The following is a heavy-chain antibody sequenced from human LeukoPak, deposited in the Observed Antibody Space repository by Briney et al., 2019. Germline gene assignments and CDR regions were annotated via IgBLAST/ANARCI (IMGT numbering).Heavy chain of an antibody. CDR1: GGSISSGDYY. D-gene: IGHD2-2*01. J-gene: IGHJ4*02. CDR2: IYYSGST. Sequence: SQTLSLTCTVSGGSISSGDYYWSWIRQPPGKGLEWIGYIYYSGSTYYNPSLKSRVTTSVDTSKNQFSLKLSSVTAADTAVYYCARGIVVVPAATPGYYFDYWGQGTLVTVSS. V-gene: IGHV4-30-4*01. CDR3: ARGIVVVPAATPGYYFDY.